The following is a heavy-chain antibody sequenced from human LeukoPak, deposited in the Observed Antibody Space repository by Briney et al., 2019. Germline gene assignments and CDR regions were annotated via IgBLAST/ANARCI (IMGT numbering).Heavy chain of an antibody. CDR2: ISYDGSNK. V-gene: IGHV3-30*18. Sequence: GGSLRLSCAASRFTFSSYGMHWVRQAPGKGLEWVAVISYDGSNKYYADSVKGRFTISRDNSKNTLYLQMNSLRAEDTAVYYCAKGLYGSGSPPSAQHWGQGTLVTVSS. D-gene: IGHD3-10*01. CDR3: AKGLYGSGSPPSAQH. CDR1: RFTFSSYG. J-gene: IGHJ1*01.